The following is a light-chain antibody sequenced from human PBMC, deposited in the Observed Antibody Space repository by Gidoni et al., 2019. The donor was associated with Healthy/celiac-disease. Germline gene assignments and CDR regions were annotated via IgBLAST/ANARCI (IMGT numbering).Light chain of an antibody. CDR1: QSVSSY. CDR2: DAS. J-gene: IGKJ5*01. CDR3: QQRSNWPAIT. Sequence: EIVLTQSIATLSLSPGERATLSCRASQSVSSYLAWYQQKPGQATRLLIYDASNRSTGIPARCSGSGSGTDVTLTISSLEPEDFAVYYCQQRSNWPAITFGQGTRLEIK. V-gene: IGKV3-11*01.